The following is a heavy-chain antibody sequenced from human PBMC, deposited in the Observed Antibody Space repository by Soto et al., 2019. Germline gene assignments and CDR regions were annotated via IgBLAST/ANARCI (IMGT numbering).Heavy chain of an antibody. D-gene: IGHD2-15*01. CDR2: INVDSGKT. J-gene: IGHJ5*01. V-gene: IGHV1-3*01. Sequence: QVPLVQSGPEVKKPGASVMVSCKAPEYSLTRYVVHWVRHAPGQRPEWMGWINVDSGKTKYSQKFQDRVTITKDTSASTVYMELTSLNFEDTALYYCARKGAGRNWFDSWGQGTLVTVSS. CDR3: ARKGAGRNWFDS. CDR1: EYSLTRYV.